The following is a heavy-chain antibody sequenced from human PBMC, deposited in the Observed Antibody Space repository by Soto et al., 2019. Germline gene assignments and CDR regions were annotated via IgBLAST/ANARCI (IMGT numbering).Heavy chain of an antibody. CDR2: IYHSGST. V-gene: IGHV4-30-2*01. J-gene: IGHJ5*02. CDR3: ARVGDRGYDLDWFDP. Sequence: SLTCTVSGGSISSYSWSWIRQPPGKGLEWIGYIYHSGSTYYNPSLKSRVTISVDRSKNQFSLKLSSVTAADTAVYYCARVGDRGYDLDWFDPWGQGTLVTVSS. CDR1: GGSISSYS. D-gene: IGHD5-12*01.